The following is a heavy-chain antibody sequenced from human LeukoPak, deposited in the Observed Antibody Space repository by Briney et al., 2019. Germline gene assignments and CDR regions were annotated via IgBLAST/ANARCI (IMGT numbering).Heavy chain of an antibody. D-gene: IGHD3-10*01. Sequence: GGSLRLSCAASGFTFSSYGMHWVRQAPGKGLEWVAVISYDGSNKYYADSVKGRFTISRDNSKNTLYLQMNSLRAEDTAVYYCAKDYNEYYYGSGSPPFPFDPWGQGTLVAVPS. J-gene: IGHJ5*02. CDR2: ISYDGSNK. CDR1: GFTFSSYG. V-gene: IGHV3-30*18. CDR3: AKDYNEYYYGSGSPPFPFDP.